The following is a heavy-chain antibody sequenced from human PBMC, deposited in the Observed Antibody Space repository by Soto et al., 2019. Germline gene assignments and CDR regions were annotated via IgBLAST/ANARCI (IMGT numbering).Heavy chain of an antibody. V-gene: IGHV4-31*03. D-gene: IGHD1-26*01. CDR3: ARVPIRYSGSYAFDY. J-gene: IGHJ4*02. Sequence: SETLSLTCTVSGGSISSGGYYWSWIRQHPGKGLEWIGYIYYSGSTYYNPSLKSRVTISVDTSKNQFSLKLSSVTAADTAVYYCARVPIRYSGSYAFDYWGQGTLVTVSS. CDR2: IYYSGST. CDR1: GGSISSGGYY.